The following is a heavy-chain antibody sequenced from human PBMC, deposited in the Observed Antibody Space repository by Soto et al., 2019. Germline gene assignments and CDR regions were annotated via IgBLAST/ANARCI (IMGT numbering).Heavy chain of an antibody. CDR2: IRGSGVST. D-gene: IGHD6-6*01. J-gene: IGHJ4*02. V-gene: IGHV3-23*01. Sequence: EVQLLESGGGLVQPGGSLRLSCAASGFTFSSYAMSWVRQAPGKGLEWVSGIRGSGVSTYYADSVKGRFTISRDNSKSTLYLQMNSLRAEDTAVYYCAKYRERIATRSIDYWGQGTLVTVSS. CDR3: AKYRERIATRSIDY. CDR1: GFTFSSYA.